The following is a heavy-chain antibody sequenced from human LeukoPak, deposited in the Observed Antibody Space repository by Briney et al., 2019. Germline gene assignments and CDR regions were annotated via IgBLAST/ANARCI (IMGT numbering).Heavy chain of an antibody. CDR1: GFTFSDYY. Sequence: GGSLRLSCAASGFTFSDYYMSWIRQAPGKGLAWVSYISSSGSTIYYADSVKGRFTISRDNAKNSLYLQMNSLRAEDTAVYYCARDPTWGYYFDYWGQGTLVTVSS. CDR3: ARDPTWGYYFDY. V-gene: IGHV3-11*01. CDR2: ISSSGSTI. J-gene: IGHJ4*02. D-gene: IGHD3-16*01.